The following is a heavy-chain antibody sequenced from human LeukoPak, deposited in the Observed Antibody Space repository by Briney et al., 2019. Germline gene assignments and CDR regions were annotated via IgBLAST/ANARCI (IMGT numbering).Heavy chain of an antibody. D-gene: IGHD6-13*01. J-gene: IGHJ4*02. CDR1: GFTFNNYA. CDR3: AKVASIAAAGEFGS. Sequence: GGPLRLSCVGSGFTFNNYAMSWVRQAPGKGLEWVSLISSSGGQTYYVDSVKGRFTISRDNSKNTLYLQMNSLRAEDTAVYYCAKVASIAAAGEFGSWGQGTLVTVSS. V-gene: IGHV3-23*01. CDR2: ISSSGGQT.